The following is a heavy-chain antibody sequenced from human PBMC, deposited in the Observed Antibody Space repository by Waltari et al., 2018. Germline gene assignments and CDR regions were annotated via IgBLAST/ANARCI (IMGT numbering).Heavy chain of an antibody. CDR3: ARGSDYGGPVNY. J-gene: IGHJ4*02. Sequence: RQPPGKGLEWIGEINHRGSTNYNPSLKSRVTISVDTSKKQFSLKLSSVTAADTAVYYCARGSDYGGPVNYWGQGTLVIVSS. CDR2: INHRGST. D-gene: IGHD4-17*01. V-gene: IGHV4-34*01.